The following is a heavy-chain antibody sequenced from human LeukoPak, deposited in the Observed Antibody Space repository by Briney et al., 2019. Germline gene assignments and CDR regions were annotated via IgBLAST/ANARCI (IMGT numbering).Heavy chain of an antibody. CDR2: VSYSGST. Sequence: SETLSLTCTVSGGPFSSYYWNWIRQPPGKRLEWIGYVSYSGSTRYNPSLKNRVTISLDMSKNQFSLKLTSVTAADTAVYFCARERDGTDYWGQGTLVTVSS. V-gene: IGHV4-59*01. J-gene: IGHJ4*02. CDR1: GGPFSSYY. D-gene: IGHD1-26*01. CDR3: ARERDGTDY.